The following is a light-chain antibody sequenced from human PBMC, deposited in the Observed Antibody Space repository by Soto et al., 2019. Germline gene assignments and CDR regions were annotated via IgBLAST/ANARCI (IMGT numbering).Light chain of an antibody. CDR1: QSGSDSY. J-gene: IGKJ1*01. CDR2: DAS. Sequence: EIVLTQSPGTLSLSPGERATLSCRASQSGSDSYLAWYQQKPGQAPRLLIYDASSRATGIPDRFTGSGSETDFTLTISRLEPEDFAVYYCQQYGSSPWTFGQGTKVEIK. CDR3: QQYGSSPWT. V-gene: IGKV3-20*01.